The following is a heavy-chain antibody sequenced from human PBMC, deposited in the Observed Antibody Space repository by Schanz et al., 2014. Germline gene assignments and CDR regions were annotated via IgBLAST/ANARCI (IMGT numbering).Heavy chain of an antibody. CDR2: LSGSGGST. Sequence: ESGGGLVQPGGSLRLSCAASGFTFSSYAMSWVRQAPGKGLEWVSALSGSGGSTYYADSVKGRFTISRDNSRNTLYLQMNSLRTEDTAVYYCASPSGYSDYGTYFDFWGQGTLVTVSS. D-gene: IGHD5-12*01. CDR3: ASPSGYSDYGTYFDF. CDR1: GFTFSSYA. V-gene: IGHV3-23*01. J-gene: IGHJ4*02.